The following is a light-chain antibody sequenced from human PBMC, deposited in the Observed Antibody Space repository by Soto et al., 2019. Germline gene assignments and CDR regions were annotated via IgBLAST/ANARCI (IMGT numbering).Light chain of an antibody. J-gene: IGKJ1*01. CDR1: QSISSY. CDR2: GVS. CDR3: HQYYTSPRA. V-gene: IGKV3D-15*01. Sequence: MTQSPSSLSASVGDRVTITCRASQSISSYFAWYQHKPGQAPRLLIYGVSSRAAGIPDRFSGSGSGTDFTLTISRLEPEDSAVYYCHQYYTSPRAFGQGTKVDIK.